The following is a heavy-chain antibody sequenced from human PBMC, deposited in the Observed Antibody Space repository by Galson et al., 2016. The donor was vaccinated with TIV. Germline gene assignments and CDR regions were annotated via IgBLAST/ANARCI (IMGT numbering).Heavy chain of an antibody. CDR1: GGSINSGGFY. CDR2: IYNSGST. J-gene: IGHJ1*01. Sequence: TLSLTCTVSGGSINSGGFYWTWIRQHPGKGLEWIGYIYNSGSTSYKPSLKSRVTISVDTSTNQFSLILSSVTDADTAMYYCARWADSGSYYQYFHHWGQGTLVTVSS. V-gene: IGHV4-31*03. D-gene: IGHD1-26*01. CDR3: ARWADSGSYYQYFHH.